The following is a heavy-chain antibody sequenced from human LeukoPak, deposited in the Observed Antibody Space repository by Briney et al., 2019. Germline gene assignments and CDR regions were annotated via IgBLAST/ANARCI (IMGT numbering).Heavy chain of an antibody. CDR3: ARRWFGESLDY. V-gene: IGHV1-2*02. J-gene: IGHJ4*02. CDR2: INPNSGDT. CDR1: GYTFTGYY. Sequence: ASVKVSCKASGYTFTGYYMHWVRQAPGQGLEWMGWINPNSGDTNYAQNFQGRVTMTRDTSISTAYMELSRLRSDDTAVYYCARRWFGESLDYWGQGTLVTVSS. D-gene: IGHD3-10*01.